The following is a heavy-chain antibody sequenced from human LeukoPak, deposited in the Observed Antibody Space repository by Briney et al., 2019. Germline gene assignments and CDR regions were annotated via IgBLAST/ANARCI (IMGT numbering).Heavy chain of an antibody. CDR3: ARAIWFGEPFDY. D-gene: IGHD3-10*01. CDR2: ISGSGGST. CDR1: GFTFSSYA. V-gene: IGHV3-23*01. J-gene: IGHJ4*02. Sequence: GGSLRLSCAASGFTFSSYAMSWVRQAPGKGLEWVSAISGSGGSTYYADSVKGRFTISKDNSKNTLYLQMNSLRAEDTAVYYCARAIWFGEPFDYWGQGTLVTVSS.